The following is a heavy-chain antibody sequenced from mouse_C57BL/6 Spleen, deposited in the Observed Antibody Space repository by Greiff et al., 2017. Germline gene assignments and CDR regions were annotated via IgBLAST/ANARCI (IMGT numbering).Heavy chain of an antibody. Sequence: EVKLVESGGGLVQPKGSLKLSCAASGFSFNTYAMNWVRQAPGKGLEWVARIRSKSNNYATYYADSVKDRFTISRDDSESMLYLQMNNLKTEDTAMYYCVRPDYDGGFAYWGQGTLVTVSA. CDR3: VRPDYDGGFAY. J-gene: IGHJ3*01. CDR1: GFSFNTYA. V-gene: IGHV10-1*01. D-gene: IGHD2-4*01. CDR2: IRSKSNNYAT.